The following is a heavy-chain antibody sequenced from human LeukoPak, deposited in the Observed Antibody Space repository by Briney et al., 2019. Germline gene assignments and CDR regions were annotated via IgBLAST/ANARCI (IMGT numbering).Heavy chain of an antibody. D-gene: IGHD1-26*01. V-gene: IGHV4-34*01. CDR2: INHSGST. CDR1: GGSFSGYY. J-gene: IGHJ4*02. Sequence: SETLSLTCAVYGGSFSGYYWSWIRQPPGKGLEWIGEINHSGSTNYNPPLKSRVTISVDTSKNQFSLKLSSVTAADTAVYYCARGSSGSYWGQGTLVTVSS. CDR3: ARGSSGSY.